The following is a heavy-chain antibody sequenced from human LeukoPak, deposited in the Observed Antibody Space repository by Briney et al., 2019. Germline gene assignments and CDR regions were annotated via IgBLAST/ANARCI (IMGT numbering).Heavy chain of an antibody. V-gene: IGHV4-39*07. J-gene: IGHJ4*02. CDR1: GGSISSSNYY. Sequence: SETLSLTCTVSGGSISSSNYYWGWIRQPPGTGLEWIGSIYYSGSTYYNPSLKSRVAISIDTSKNQFSLKLSSVTAADTAVYYRARSELLWFGGVNSGFDYWGQGTLVTVSS. D-gene: IGHD3-10*01. CDR2: IYYSGST. CDR3: ARSELLWFGGVNSGFDY.